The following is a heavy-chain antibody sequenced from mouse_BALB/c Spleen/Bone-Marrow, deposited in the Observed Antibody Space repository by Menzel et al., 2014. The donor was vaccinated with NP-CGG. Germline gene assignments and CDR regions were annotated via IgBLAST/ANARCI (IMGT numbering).Heavy chain of an antibody. D-gene: IGHD3-1*01. CDR3: ARGLGLPFYAMDY. CDR1: GYTFTDYV. J-gene: IGHJ4*01. CDR2: IYPGSGST. Sequence: QVQLQQSGPELVKPGASVKMSCKASGYTFTDYVIGWVKQRTGQGLEWIGEIYPGSGSTYYNEKFKGKATLTADKSSNTAYMQLSSLTSEDSAVYFCARGLGLPFYAMDYWGQGTSVTVSS. V-gene: IGHV1-81*01.